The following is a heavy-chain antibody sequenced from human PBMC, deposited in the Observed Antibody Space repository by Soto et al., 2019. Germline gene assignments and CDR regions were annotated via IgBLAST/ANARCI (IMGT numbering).Heavy chain of an antibody. CDR1: GFTFSDYY. CDR2: ISSSGSTI. V-gene: IGHV3-11*01. CDR3: ARGPSVQAHDY. J-gene: IGHJ4*02. D-gene: IGHD1-1*01. Sequence: GGALRLSCAASGFTFSDYYMSWIRQAPGKGLERVSYISSSGSTIYYADSVKGRFTISRDNAKNSLYLQMNSLRAEDTAVYYCARGPSVQAHDYWGQGTLFTVSS.